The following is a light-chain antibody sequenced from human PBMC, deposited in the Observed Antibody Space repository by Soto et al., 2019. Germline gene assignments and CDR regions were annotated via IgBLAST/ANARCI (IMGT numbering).Light chain of an antibody. J-gene: IGLJ2*01. CDR1: SSDVGGYNF. CDR3: SAYTSRKPLP. V-gene: IGLV2-14*01. Sequence: QSALTQPASVSGSPGQSITISCTGTSSDVGGYNFVSWYQQHPGKAPKLMIYEVTDRPSGVSNRCSGSKSGRTASLTISGLQAGEEAVYYFSAYTSRKPLPFGGVPKLTV. CDR2: EVT.